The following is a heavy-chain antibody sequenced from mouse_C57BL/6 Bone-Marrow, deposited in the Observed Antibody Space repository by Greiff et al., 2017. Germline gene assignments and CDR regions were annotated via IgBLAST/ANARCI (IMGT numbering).Heavy chain of an antibody. CDR3: SIDYGCRNPFAY. Sequence: QVQLQQPGAELVKPGASVKVSCKASGYTFTSYWMHWVKQRPGQGLEWIGRIHPSDSDTNYNQKFKGKATLTVDKSSSTAYMQLSSLTSEDSAVYYWSIDYGCRNPFAYWGQGTLVTVSA. V-gene: IGHV1-74*01. J-gene: IGHJ3*01. CDR1: GYTFTSYW. CDR2: IHPSDSDT. D-gene: IGHD1-1*01.